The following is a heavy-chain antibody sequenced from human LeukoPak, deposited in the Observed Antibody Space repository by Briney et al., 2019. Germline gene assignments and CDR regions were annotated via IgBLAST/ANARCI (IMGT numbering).Heavy chain of an antibody. CDR3: AVEGYYDSSGYYPATLFDY. D-gene: IGHD3-22*01. Sequence: SEALSLTCTLSGGSISSSSYYWGWTRHPPGKGLEWLGSSYYSGSTSYNPSLKSRVTISVDTSKNQFSLKLSSVTAADTAVYDCAVEGYYDSSGYYPATLFDYWGQGTLVTVSS. CDR1: GGSISSSSYY. J-gene: IGHJ4*02. CDR2: SYYSGST. V-gene: IGHV4-39*01.